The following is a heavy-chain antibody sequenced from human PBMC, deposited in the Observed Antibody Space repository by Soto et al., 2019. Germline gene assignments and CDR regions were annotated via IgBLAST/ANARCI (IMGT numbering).Heavy chain of an antibody. Sequence: QVQLVESGGGVVQPGTSLRLSCAASGFTFSTYGMHWVRQAPGKGLERVAVISKDGNDQYYADSVKGRFTVSRDNSKNTLSLQMNSLRPEDTAFYYCAKDRWEFTRYFDSWGQGTLVTVSS. CDR2: ISKDGNDQ. CDR3: AKDRWEFTRYFDS. D-gene: IGHD1-26*01. CDR1: GFTFSTYG. J-gene: IGHJ4*02. V-gene: IGHV3-30*18.